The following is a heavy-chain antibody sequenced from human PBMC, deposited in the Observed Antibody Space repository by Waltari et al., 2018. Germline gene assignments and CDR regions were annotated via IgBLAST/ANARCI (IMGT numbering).Heavy chain of an antibody. CDR3: ARTWYSREIRYFDL. CDR2: ISGSGGST. CDR1: GFTFSSYA. D-gene: IGHD6-13*01. V-gene: IGHV3-23*01. J-gene: IGHJ2*01. Sequence: EVQLLESGEGLVQPGGSLRLSCAASGFTFSSYAMSWVRQAPGKGLEWVSAISGSGGSTYYADSVKGRFTISRDNSKNTLYLQMNSLRAEDTAVYYCARTWYSREIRYFDLWGRGTLVTVSS.